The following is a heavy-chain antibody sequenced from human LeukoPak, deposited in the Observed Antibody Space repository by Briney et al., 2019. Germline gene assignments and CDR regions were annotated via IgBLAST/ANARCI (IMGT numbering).Heavy chain of an antibody. V-gene: IGHV3-23*01. Sequence: GGSLRLSCAASGFTFSSYAMSWVRQAPGKGLEWVSAISGSGGSTYYADSVKGRFTISRDNSKNTLYLQMNSRRAEDTAVYYCAKGGATYYYDSSGYNLFDYWGQGTLFTVSS. CDR1: GFTFSSYA. D-gene: IGHD3-22*01. CDR3: AKGGATYYYDSSGYNLFDY. CDR2: ISGSGGST. J-gene: IGHJ4*02.